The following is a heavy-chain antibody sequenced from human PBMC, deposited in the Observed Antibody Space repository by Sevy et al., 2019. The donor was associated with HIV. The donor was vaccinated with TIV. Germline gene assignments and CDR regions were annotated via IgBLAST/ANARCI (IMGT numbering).Heavy chain of an antibody. Sequence: ASVKVSCKVSGSTLTRLAIHWVRQAPGKGPEWMGSFDPEDCETIYSQKFQGRVTMTEDTSTDTGYMELSSLRSEDTAVYYCATTKDYYDSSGSPFDDWGQGTLVTVSS. CDR1: GSTLTRLA. D-gene: IGHD3-22*01. CDR2: FDPEDCET. CDR3: ATTKDYYDSSGSPFDD. V-gene: IGHV1-24*01. J-gene: IGHJ4*02.